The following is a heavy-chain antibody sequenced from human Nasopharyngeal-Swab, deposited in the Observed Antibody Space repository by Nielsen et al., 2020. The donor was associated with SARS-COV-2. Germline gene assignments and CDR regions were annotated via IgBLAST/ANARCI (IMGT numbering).Heavy chain of an antibody. CDR3: AKNTTMGAFDY. CDR2: IYSGGST. V-gene: IGHV3-53*01. Sequence: WIRQPPGKGLEWVSVIYSGGSTYYADSVKGRFTISRDNSKNTLYLQMNSLRAEDTAVYYCAKNTTMGAFDYWGQGTLVNVSS. D-gene: IGHD5-18*01. J-gene: IGHJ4*02.